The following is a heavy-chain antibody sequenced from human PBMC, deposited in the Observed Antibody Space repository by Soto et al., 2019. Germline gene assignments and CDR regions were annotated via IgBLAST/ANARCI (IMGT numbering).Heavy chain of an antibody. CDR3: AHRCAGTSCPSSYYYGMDV. V-gene: IGHV1-69*12. J-gene: IGHJ6*02. Sequence: QVQLVQSGAEVKKPGSSVKVSCKASGGTFSSYAISWVRQAPGQGLEWMGGIIPIFGTADYAQKFQGRVTITADESTSTAYMGLSSLRSEDTAVYSCAHRCAGTSCPSSYYYGMDVWGQGTTVTVSS. D-gene: IGHD2-2*01. CDR2: IIPIFGTA. CDR1: GGTFSSYA.